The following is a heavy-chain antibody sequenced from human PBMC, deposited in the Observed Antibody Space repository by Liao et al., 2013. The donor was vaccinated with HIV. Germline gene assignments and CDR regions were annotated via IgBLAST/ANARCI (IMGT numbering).Heavy chain of an antibody. J-gene: IGHJ5*01. V-gene: IGHV4-4*07. CDR3: ARQLVWFGEFDY. Sequence: QVQLQESGPGLVKPSETLSVTCTVSGDSVRSYYWSWIRQPAGKGLEWIGRIYTSGSTNYNPSLKSRVTMSVDTSKKQFSLKLSSVTAADTAVYYCARQLVWFGEFDYWGQEPWSPSPQ. CDR1: GDSVRSYY. D-gene: IGHD3-10*01. CDR2: IYTSGST.